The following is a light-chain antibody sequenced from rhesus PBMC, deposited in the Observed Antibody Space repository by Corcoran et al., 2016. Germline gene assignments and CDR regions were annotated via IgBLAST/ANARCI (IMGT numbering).Light chain of an antibody. J-gene: IGKJ2*01. CDR2: AAS. Sequence: DIQMTQSPSSLSASVGDRVTITCRASQGISTYLTWYQQKPGKAPKRLIYAASIFESGVPSRFSGSGSGTDFTLTISSLQPEDFATYYCLQYNSDPYSFGQGTKVEIK. V-gene: IGKV1-43*02. CDR1: QGISTY. CDR3: LQYNSDPYS.